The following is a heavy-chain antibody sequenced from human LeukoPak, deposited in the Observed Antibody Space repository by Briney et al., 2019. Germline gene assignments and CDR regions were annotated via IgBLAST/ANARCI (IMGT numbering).Heavy chain of an antibody. J-gene: IGHJ4*02. D-gene: IGHD6-19*01. CDR1: GFTFSSSA. CDR2: ISTAGNST. V-gene: IGHV3-23*01. CDR3: AKAAVAVAGGDY. Sequence: GGSLRLSCAASGFTFSSSAMSWIRQAPGKGLEWVSAISTAGNSTYYADSVKGRFTISRDNSKNTLYLQMNSLRAEDTAVYYCAKAAVAVAGGDYWGQGTLVTVSS.